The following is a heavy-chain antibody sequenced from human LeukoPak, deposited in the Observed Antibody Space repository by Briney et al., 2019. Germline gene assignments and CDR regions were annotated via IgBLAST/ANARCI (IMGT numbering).Heavy chain of an antibody. CDR2: IYSGGNT. V-gene: IGHV3-53*01. D-gene: IGHD4-17*01. CDR3: ARRAGEYSHPYDY. J-gene: IGHJ4*02. Sequence: GGSLRLSCAASRFTFRSYAMHWVRQAPGKGLEWVSFIYSGGNTHYSDSVKGRFTISRDNSKNTLYLQMNSLRAEDTAVYYCARRAGEYSHPYDYWGQGTLVTVSS. CDR1: RFTFRSYA.